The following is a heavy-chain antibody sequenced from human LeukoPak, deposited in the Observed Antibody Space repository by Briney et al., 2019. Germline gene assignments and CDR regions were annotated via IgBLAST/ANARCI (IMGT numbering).Heavy chain of an antibody. J-gene: IGHJ4*02. CDR1: GFTFSSYG. CDR3: ARGDYYDSSGYFPSGYFDY. D-gene: IGHD3-22*01. CDR2: ISYDGSNK. V-gene: IGHV3-30*03. Sequence: GGSLRLSCAASGFTFSSYGMHWVRQAPGKGLEWVAVISYDGSNKYYADSVKGRFTISRDNSKNTLYLQMNSLRAEDTAVYYCARGDYYDSSGYFPSGYFDYWGQGTLVTVSS.